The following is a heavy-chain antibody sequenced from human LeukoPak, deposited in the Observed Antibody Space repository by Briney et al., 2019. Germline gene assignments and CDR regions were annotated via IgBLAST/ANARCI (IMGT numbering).Heavy chain of an antibody. V-gene: IGHV3-21*01. CDR1: GFTFSSYS. J-gene: IGHJ4*02. D-gene: IGHD1-26*01. Sequence: KSGGSLRLSYAASGFTFSSYSMNWVRQAPGKGLEWVSSISSSSSYIYYADSVKGRFTISRDNAKNSLYLQMNSLRAEDTAVYYCARRYAHGSGSEVYWGQGTLVTVSS. CDR3: ARRYAHGSGSEVY. CDR2: ISSSSSYI.